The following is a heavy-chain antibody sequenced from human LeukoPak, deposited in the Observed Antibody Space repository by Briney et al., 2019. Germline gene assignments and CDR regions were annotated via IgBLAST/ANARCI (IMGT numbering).Heavy chain of an antibody. V-gene: IGHV3-74*01. CDR3: ARGPNVLRYFDY. D-gene: IGHD3-9*01. CDR2: INNDGSDT. Sequence: GGSLRLSCVAFGFNFNHYWMHWVRQAPGKGLVWVSRINNDGSDTTYADSVKGRFTISRDNAKNTLFLQLNSLRAADTAVYYCARGPNVLRYFDYWGQGTLVTVSS. J-gene: IGHJ4*02. CDR1: GFNFNHYW.